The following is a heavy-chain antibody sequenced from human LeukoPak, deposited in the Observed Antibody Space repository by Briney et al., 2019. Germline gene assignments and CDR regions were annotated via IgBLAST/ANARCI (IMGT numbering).Heavy chain of an antibody. CDR1: GGSISSYY. D-gene: IGHD6-19*01. V-gene: IGHV4-59*01. CDR2: IYYNGST. J-gene: IGHJ5*02. Sequence: SETLSLTCTVSGGSISSYYWSWIRQPPGKGLEWIGYIYYNGSTNYDPSLKSRVTISVDTSKNQFSLKLSSVTAADTAVYYCARELRYSSGLNWFDPWGQGTLVTVSS. CDR3: ARELRYSSGLNWFDP.